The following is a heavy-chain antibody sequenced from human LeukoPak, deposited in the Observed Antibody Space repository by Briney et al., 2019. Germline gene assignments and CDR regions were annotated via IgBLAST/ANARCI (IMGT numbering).Heavy chain of an antibody. Sequence: PGGSLRLSCAASGFTFSSYAMSWVRQAPGKGLEWVSFIRSKAYGGTTEYAASVKGRFTISRDDSKNIAYLQMNSLKSEDTAVYYCTRNSGWYSSSYYYMAVWGKGTTVTVSS. V-gene: IGHV3-49*04. CDR2: IRSKAYGGTT. D-gene: IGHD6-19*01. J-gene: IGHJ6*03. CDR3: TRNSGWYSSSYYYMAV. CDR1: GFTFSSYA.